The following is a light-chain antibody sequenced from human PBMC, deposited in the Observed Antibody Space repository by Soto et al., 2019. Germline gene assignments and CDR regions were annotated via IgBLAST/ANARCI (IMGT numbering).Light chain of an antibody. CDR1: LCICSC. CDR2: DVS. Sequence: DIQMTQSPPTLSASVGDRVTITCRASLCICSCLAWYRQRPWKAPNLLIYDVSSLESGFPSSFSGIGSGTEFTLTISSLQPDDFATYYCQQYTNYPWTFGQGTKV. J-gene: IGKJ1*01. CDR3: QQYTNYPWT. V-gene: IGKV1-5*01.